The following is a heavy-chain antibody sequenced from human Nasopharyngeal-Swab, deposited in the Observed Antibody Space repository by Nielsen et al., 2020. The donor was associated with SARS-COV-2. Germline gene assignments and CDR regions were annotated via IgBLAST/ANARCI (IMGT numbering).Heavy chain of an antibody. CDR2: IYPGDSDT. J-gene: IGHJ6*03. D-gene: IGHD3-10*01. CDR1: GYTFTKYW. V-gene: IGHV5-51*01. CDR3: ETHSGGDYYYMDV. Sequence: GGSLRLSCRGSGYTFTKYWIAWVRQMHGKGLEWMGIIYPGDSDTRYSPSFEGQVTISADKSTGTAYLQWSRLKASDTAMYYCETHSGGDYYYMDVWGKGTTVTVSS.